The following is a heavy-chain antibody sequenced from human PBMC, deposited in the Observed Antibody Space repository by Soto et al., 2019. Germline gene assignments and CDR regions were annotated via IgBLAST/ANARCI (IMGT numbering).Heavy chain of an antibody. J-gene: IGHJ6*02. Sequence: GGSLRLSCAASGFTFSSYSMNWVRQAPGKGLEWVSSISSSSSYIYYADSVKGRFTISRDNAKNSLYLQMNSLRAEDTAVYYCASEGYCTNGVCSENYYYGMDVWGQGTTVTVSS. V-gene: IGHV3-21*01. CDR1: GFTFSSYS. CDR3: ASEGYCTNGVCSENYYYGMDV. D-gene: IGHD2-8*01. CDR2: ISSSSSYI.